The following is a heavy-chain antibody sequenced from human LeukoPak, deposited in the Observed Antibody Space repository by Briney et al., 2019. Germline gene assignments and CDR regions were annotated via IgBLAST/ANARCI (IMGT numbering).Heavy chain of an antibody. Sequence: SETLSLTCAVYGGSFSGYYWSWIRQPPGKGLEWIGEINHSGSTNYNPSLKSRVTISVDTSKNQFSLKLSSVTAADTAVYYCARDRGHVAAAGYYFDNWGQGTLITVSS. CDR1: GGSFSGYY. J-gene: IGHJ4*02. D-gene: IGHD6-25*01. CDR3: ARDRGHVAAAGYYFDN. V-gene: IGHV4-34*01. CDR2: INHSGST.